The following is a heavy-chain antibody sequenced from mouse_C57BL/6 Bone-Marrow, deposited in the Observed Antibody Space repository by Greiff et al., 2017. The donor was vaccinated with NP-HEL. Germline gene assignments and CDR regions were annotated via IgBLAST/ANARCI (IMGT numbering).Heavy chain of an antibody. J-gene: IGHJ2*01. CDR3: ARGSYDGYYEYFDY. D-gene: IGHD2-3*01. V-gene: IGHV1-47*01. CDR2: FHPYNDDT. CDR1: GYTFTTYP. Sequence: VKLLESGAELVKPGASVKMSCKASGYTFTTYPIEWMKQNHGTSREGIGKFHPYNDDTKYNEKFKGKATLTVEKSSSTVYLELSRLTSDDSAVYYCARGSYDGYYEYFDYWGQGTTLTVSS.